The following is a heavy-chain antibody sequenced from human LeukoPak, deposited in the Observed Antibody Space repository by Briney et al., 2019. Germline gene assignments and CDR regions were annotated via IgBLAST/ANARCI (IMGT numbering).Heavy chain of an antibody. CDR3: ARARTWIQLWFLDY. V-gene: IGHV3-23*01. J-gene: IGHJ4*02. Sequence: GGSLRLSCAASGFTFSSYAMSWVRQAQGKGLEWVSAISGSGGSTYYADSVKGRFTISRDNSKNTLYLQMNSLRAEDTAVYYCARARTWIQLWFLDYWGQGTLVTVSS. D-gene: IGHD5-18*01. CDR2: ISGSGGST. CDR1: GFTFSSYA.